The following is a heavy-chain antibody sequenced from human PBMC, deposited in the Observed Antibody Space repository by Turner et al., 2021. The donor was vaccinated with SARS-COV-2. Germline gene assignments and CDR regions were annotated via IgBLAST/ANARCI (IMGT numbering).Heavy chain of an antibody. CDR1: GFTFSSYG. J-gene: IGHJ4*02. Sequence: QVQLVESGGGVVQPGGCLRLSCAASGFTFSSYGMHWVRQSPGKGLEWVAVISYDGSNKYYADSVKGRFTISRDNSKNTLYLQMNSLRAEDTAVYYCAKGESQYFDYWGQGTLVTVSS. CDR2: ISYDGSNK. CDR3: AKGESQYFDY. V-gene: IGHV3-30*18.